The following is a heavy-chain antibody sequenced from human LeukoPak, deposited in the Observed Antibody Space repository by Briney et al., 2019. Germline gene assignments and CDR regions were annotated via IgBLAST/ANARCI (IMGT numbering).Heavy chain of an antibody. CDR1: GFTFSSYG. CDR2: ISYDGSNK. CDR3: AKRDGYNEI. Sequence: GESLKISCAASGFTFSSYGMHWVRQAPGKGLEWVAVISYDGSNKYYADSVKGRFTISRDNSKNTLYLQMNSLRAEDTAVYYCAKRDGYNEIWGQGTLVTVSS. D-gene: IGHD5-24*01. J-gene: IGHJ4*02. V-gene: IGHV3-30*18.